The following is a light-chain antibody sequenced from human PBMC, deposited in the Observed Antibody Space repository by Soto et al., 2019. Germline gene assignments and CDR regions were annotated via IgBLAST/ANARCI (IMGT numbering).Light chain of an antibody. Sequence: ETVMTQSPATLSVSPGERATLSCRASQSVCSNLAWYQQKPGQAPRLLIYGASTRATGMPARFSGSGSGTEFTLTITSLQSEDFAVYYCQQYNNWPPWTFGQGTKVDIK. J-gene: IGKJ1*01. CDR3: QQYNNWPPWT. CDR2: GAS. CDR1: QSVCSN. V-gene: IGKV3-15*01.